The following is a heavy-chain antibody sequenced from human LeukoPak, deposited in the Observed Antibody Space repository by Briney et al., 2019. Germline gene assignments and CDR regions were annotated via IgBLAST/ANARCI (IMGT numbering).Heavy chain of an antibody. J-gene: IGHJ4*02. V-gene: IGHV3-23*01. CDR2: ISGSGGST. CDR1: GFTFSSYA. D-gene: IGHD3-22*01. CDR3: AKDLDSSGYYLTFDY. Sequence: GGSLRLXCAASGFTFSSYAMSWVRQAPGKGLEWVSAISGSGGSTYYADSVKGRFTISRDNSKNTLYLQMNSLRAEDTAVYYCAKDLDSSGYYLTFDYWGQGTLVTVSS.